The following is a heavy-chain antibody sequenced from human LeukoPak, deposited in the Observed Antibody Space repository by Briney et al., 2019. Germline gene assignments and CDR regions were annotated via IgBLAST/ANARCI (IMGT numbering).Heavy chain of an antibody. CDR3: AREYYYGSGSYPDAFDI. V-gene: IGHV5-51*01. D-gene: IGHD3-10*01. CDR2: IYPGDSDT. Sequence: ESLKISCKGSGYRFTSYWIGWVRQMPGKGLEWMGIIYPGDSDTRYSPSFQGQVTISADKSISTAYLQWSSLKASDTAMYYCAREYYYGSGSYPDAFDIWGQGTMVTVSS. CDR1: GYRFTSYW. J-gene: IGHJ3*02.